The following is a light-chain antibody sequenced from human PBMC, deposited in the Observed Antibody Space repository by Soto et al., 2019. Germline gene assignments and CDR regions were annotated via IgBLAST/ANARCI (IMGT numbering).Light chain of an antibody. CDR3: SSYAASNNFYFV. J-gene: IGLJ3*02. Sequence: QSVLTKPPSAYGSQGQSVTIFCTGTSSDVGGYNYVSWYQQYPGRAPKLMIYEVTKRPSGVPDRFSGSKSGNTASLTVSGLQAEDEADYYCSSYAASNNFYFVFGGGTKVTVL. CDR1: SSDVGGYNY. CDR2: EVT. V-gene: IGLV2-8*01.